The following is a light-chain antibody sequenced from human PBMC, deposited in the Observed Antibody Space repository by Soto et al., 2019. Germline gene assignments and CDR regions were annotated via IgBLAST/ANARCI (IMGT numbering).Light chain of an antibody. Sequence: EIGLTQSPGTLSLSPGERATLSCRASQSVSSSFLAWYQQKPGQAPRLLIYGASSRATGIPDRFSGSGSGTDFTLTISTLEPEDVAVYYCQQDDNLPWTFGQGTKVEIK. J-gene: IGKJ1*01. CDR1: QSVSSSF. CDR3: QQDDNLPWT. CDR2: GAS. V-gene: IGKV3-20*01.